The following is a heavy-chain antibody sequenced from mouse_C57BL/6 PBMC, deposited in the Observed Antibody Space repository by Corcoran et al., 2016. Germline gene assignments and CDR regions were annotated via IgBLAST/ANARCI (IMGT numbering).Heavy chain of an antibody. V-gene: IGHV1-26*01. CDR2: INPNNGGT. Sequence: EVQLQQSGPELVKPGASVKISCKASGYTFTDYYMNWVKQSHGKSLEWIGDINPNNGGTSYNQKFKGKATLTVDKSSSTAYMELRSLTSEDSAVYYCAPNWYFNYSGQCTTLTVSS. D-gene: IGHD4-1*01. CDR3: APNWYFNY. CDR1: GYTFTDYY. J-gene: IGHJ2*01.